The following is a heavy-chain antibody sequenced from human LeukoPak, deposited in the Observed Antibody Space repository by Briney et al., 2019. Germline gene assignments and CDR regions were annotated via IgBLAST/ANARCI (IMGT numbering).Heavy chain of an antibody. CDR1: GGSISSSSYY. Sequence: SETLSLTCTVSGGSISSSSYYWGWIHQPPGKGLEWIGSIYYSGSTYYNPSLKSRVTISVDTSKNQFSLKLSSVTAADTAVYYCARHCSSTSCYTPDDYWGQGTLVTVSS. CDR3: ARHCSSTSCYTPDDY. J-gene: IGHJ4*02. V-gene: IGHV4-39*01. CDR2: IYYSGST. D-gene: IGHD2-2*02.